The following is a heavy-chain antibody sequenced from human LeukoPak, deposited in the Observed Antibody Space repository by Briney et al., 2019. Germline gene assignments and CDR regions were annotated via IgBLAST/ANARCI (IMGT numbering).Heavy chain of an antibody. CDR1: GYTFTGYY. J-gene: IGHJ4*02. CDR3: ASGDIVVVPAAIQPVDY. CDR2: INPNSGGT. Sequence: GASVKVSCKASGYTFTGYYMHWVRQAPGQGLEWMGRINPNSGGTNYAQKFQGRATMTRDTSISTAYMELSRLRSDDTAVYYCASGDIVVVPAAIQPVDYWGQGTLVTVSS. D-gene: IGHD2-2*01. V-gene: IGHV1-2*06.